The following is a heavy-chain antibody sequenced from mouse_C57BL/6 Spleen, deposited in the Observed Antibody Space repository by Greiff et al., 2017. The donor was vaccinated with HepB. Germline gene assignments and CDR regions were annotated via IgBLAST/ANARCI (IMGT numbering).Heavy chain of an antibody. D-gene: IGHD2-5*01. CDR2: IDPNSGGT. CDR3: ARCYYSNYVTSYYAMDY. CDR1: GYTFTSYW. J-gene: IGHJ4*01. Sequence: VQLQQPGAELVKPGASVKLSCKASGYTFTSYWMHWVKQRPGRGLEWIGRIDPNSGGTKYNEKFKSKATLTVDKPSSTAYMQLSSLTSEDSAVYYCARCYYSNYVTSYYAMDYWGQGTSVTVSS. V-gene: IGHV1-72*01.